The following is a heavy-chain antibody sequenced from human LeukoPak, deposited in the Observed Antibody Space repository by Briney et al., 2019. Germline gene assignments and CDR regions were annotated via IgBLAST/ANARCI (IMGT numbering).Heavy chain of an antibody. CDR3: VRSHAGDY. V-gene: IGHV3-23*01. Sequence: GGSLRLSCAASGFTFSSYAMSWVRQAPGKGLEWVSAISGSGGSTYYADSVKGRFTISRDKSKKTVCLHMNSLRAEDTALYYCVRSHAGDYWGQGTLVTVSS. CDR2: ISGSGGST. CDR1: GFTFSSYA. D-gene: IGHD3-10*01. J-gene: IGHJ4*02.